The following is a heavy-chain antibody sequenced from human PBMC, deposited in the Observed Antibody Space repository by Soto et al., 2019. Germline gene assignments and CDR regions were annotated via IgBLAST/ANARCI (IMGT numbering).Heavy chain of an antibody. CDR3: ARDQVESSSGWYLGYYYYYYGMDV. CDR2: IKQDGSEK. J-gene: IGHJ6*02. D-gene: IGHD6-19*01. V-gene: IGHV3-7*01. CDR1: GFTSVSYW. Sequence: PGGSLRVSCASSGFTSVSYWMSWVRHAPGKGLGWVANIKQDGSEKYYVYSVKGRFTISRDNAKNSLYLQMNSLRAEDTAVYYCARDQVESSSGWYLGYYYYYYGMDVWGQGTTVTVSS.